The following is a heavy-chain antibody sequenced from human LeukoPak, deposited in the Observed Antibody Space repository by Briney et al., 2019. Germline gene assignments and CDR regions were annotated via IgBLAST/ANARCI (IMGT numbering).Heavy chain of an antibody. CDR1: GGSISGYY. Sequence: SETLSLTCTVSGGSISGYYWDWIRQPPGKGLEWIGYIYYSGNTNYNPSLKSRVTISLDTSKNQFSLKLSSVTAADTAVYYCATSSGWYNWFDPWGQGTLVTVSS. CDR2: IYYSGNT. CDR3: ATSSGWYNWFDP. D-gene: IGHD6-19*01. J-gene: IGHJ5*02. V-gene: IGHV4-59*08.